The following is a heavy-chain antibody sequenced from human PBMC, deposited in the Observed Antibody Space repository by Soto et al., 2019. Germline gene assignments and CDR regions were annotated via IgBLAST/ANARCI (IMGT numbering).Heavy chain of an antibody. J-gene: IGHJ6*02. CDR3: GRGVRDYYYELDV. D-gene: IGHD3-16*02. CDR2: IYANGNA. CDR1: GGSFFSYY. V-gene: IGHV4-4*07. Sequence: QAQLQESGPGLVKPSETLSLTCSVSGGSFFSYYWTWIRQPAGKGLEGVGRIYANGNANYNPSLTGRVTMSADTSKNTFSPRLRSATGASAGADYWGRGVRDYYYELDVWGPGSRVTVSS.